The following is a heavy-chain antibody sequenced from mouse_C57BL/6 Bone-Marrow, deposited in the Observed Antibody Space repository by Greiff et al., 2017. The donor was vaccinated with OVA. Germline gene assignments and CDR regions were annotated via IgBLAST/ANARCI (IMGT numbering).Heavy chain of an antibody. Sequence: EVQLVESGGGLVQSGRSLRLSCATSGFTFSDFYMEWVRQAPGKGLEWIAASRNKANDYTTDYSASVKGRFIVSRDTSPSIIYLLVNARRAEDTAVYYCAGDYYYDYYAMDYWGQGTSVTVSS. CDR1: GFTFSDFY. CDR2: SRNKANDYTT. CDR3: AGDYYYDYYAMDY. D-gene: IGHD2-1*01. V-gene: IGHV7-1*01. J-gene: IGHJ4*01.